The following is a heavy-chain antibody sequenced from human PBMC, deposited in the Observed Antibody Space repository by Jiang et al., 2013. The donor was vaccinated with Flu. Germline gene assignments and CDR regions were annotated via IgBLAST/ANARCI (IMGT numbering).Heavy chain of an antibody. CDR2: INHSGST. CDR3: ARGRPNNDYSKGWFDP. CDR1: GGSFSGYY. Sequence: LLKPSETLSLTCAVYGGSFSGYYWSWIRQPPGKGLEWIGEINHSGSTNYNPSLKSRVTISVDTSKNQFSLKLSSVTAADTAVYYCARGRPNNDYSKGWFDPWGQGTLVTVSS. D-gene: IGHD4-11*01. J-gene: IGHJ5*02. V-gene: IGHV4-34*01.